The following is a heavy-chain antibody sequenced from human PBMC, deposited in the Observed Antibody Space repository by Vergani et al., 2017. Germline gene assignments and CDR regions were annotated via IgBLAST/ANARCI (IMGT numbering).Heavy chain of an antibody. V-gene: IGHV3-49*04. CDR3: ATDEGRGYFQH. J-gene: IGHJ1*01. CDR2: IRSKAYGGTT. CDR1: GFTFGDYA. Sequence: EVQLVESGGGLVQPGRSLRLSCTASGFTFGDYAMSWVRQAPGKGLEWVGFIRSKAYGGTTEYAASVKGRFTISRDDSKSIAYLQMNSLKTEDTAVYYCATDEGRGYFQHWGQGTLVTVSS.